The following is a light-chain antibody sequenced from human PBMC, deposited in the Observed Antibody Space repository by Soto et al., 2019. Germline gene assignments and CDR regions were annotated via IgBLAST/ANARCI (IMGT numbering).Light chain of an antibody. V-gene: IGLV4-69*01. CDR3: QTWATGIQV. J-gene: IGLJ3*02. CDR1: GGHSSYA. CDR2: LNSDGSH. Sequence: QPVLTQSPSASASPGASVKLTCTLTGGHSSYAIAWHQQQPEKGPRYLMKLNSDGSHDKGDGIPDRFSGSRSGAERYLTISNLQSDEEADYYCQTWATGIQVFGGGTKLTVL.